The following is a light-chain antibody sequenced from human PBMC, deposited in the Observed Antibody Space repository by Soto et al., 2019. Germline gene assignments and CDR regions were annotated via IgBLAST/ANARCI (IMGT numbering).Light chain of an antibody. CDR1: QSVSYY. Sequence: EIVLTQSPGTLSLSPGERATLSCRASQSVSYYLAWYQQKPGQAPRLLIYGASSRATGVPDRFSGSGSGTDFTLTISRLEPEDFAVYYCQQRSDWPLTFGGGTKVDIK. CDR2: GAS. V-gene: IGKV3D-20*02. CDR3: QQRSDWPLT. J-gene: IGKJ4*01.